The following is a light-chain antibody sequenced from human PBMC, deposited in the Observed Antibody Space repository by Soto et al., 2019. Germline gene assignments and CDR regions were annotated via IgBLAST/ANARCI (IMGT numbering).Light chain of an antibody. V-gene: IGLV2-14*01. J-gene: IGLJ1*01. Sequence: QSVLTQPASVSGSPGQSITIYCTGTSSDVGGYDYVSWYQLHPGKAPKLMIYEVSNRPSGVSNRFSGSKSGNTASLTISGLQAEDEADYYCSSYTSAGTRVFGTGTKVTVL. CDR2: EVS. CDR3: SSYTSAGTRV. CDR1: SSDVGGYDY.